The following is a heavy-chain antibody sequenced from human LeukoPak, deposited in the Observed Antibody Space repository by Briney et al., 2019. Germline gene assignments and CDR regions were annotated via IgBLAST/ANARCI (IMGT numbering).Heavy chain of an antibody. CDR2: IIPILGTA. J-gene: IGHJ4*02. Sequence: SVKVSCKASGGTFSSYAISWVRQAPGQGLEWMGGIIPILGTANYAQKFQGRVTITADKSTSTAYMELSSLRSEDTAVYYCARGDYDYVWGSYRYHDYWGQGTLVTVSS. CDR1: GGTFSSYA. D-gene: IGHD3-16*02. V-gene: IGHV1-69*10. CDR3: ARGDYDYVWGSYRYHDY.